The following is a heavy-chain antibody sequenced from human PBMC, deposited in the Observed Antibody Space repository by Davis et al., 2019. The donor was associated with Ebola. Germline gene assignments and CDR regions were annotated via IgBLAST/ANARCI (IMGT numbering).Heavy chain of an antibody. V-gene: IGHV3-74*01. D-gene: IGHD3-9*01. Sequence: PGGSLRLSCAASGFTFSSYWMHWVRQAPGKGLVWVSRINSDGSSTSYADSVKGRFTISRDNAKNTLYLQMNSLRAEDTAVYYCARDLYDILTGQPYYYYYGMDVWGQGTTVTVSS. CDR1: GFTFSSYW. J-gene: IGHJ6*02. CDR3: ARDLYDILTGQPYYYYYGMDV. CDR2: INSDGSST.